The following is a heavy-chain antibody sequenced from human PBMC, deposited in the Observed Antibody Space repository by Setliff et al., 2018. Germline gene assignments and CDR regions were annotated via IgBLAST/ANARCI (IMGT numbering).Heavy chain of an antibody. Sequence: SETLSLTCTVSGGSISSYYWSWIRQPPGKGLEWIGHIYYSGSTNYNPSLKSRVIISVDTFRSQFSLQLSSVTAADTAVYYCAAVVATSLNYVDNWGQGTLVTVSS. CDR2: IYYSGST. V-gene: IGHV4-59*01. CDR1: GGSISSYY. CDR3: AAVVATSLNYVDN. D-gene: IGHD5-12*01. J-gene: IGHJ4*02.